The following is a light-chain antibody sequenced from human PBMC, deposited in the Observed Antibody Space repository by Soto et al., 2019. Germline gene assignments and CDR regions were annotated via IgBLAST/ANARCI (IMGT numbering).Light chain of an antibody. Sequence: EIVLTQSPVTLSLSPGERATLSCRASQSINNYLAWYQQKPGQAPRLLIYDASNRATGIPARFSGSGSGTDFTLTISSLEPEDFAVYYCQQRFNWQVTFGQGTKVDI. CDR1: QSINNY. CDR2: DAS. J-gene: IGKJ1*01. CDR3: QQRFNWQVT. V-gene: IGKV3-11*01.